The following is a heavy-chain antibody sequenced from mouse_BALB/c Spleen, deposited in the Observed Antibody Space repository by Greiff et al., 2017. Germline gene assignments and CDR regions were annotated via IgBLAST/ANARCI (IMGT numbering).Heavy chain of an antibody. CDR2: INPSTGYT. Sequence: VQLQQSGAELAKPGASVKMSCKASGYTFTSYWMHWVKQRPGQGLEWIGYINPSTGYTEYNQKFKDKATLTADKSSSTAYIQLSSLTSEDSAVYYCARGDGNYYYCAIDYWGQGTSVTVSS. J-gene: IGHJ4*01. CDR1: GYTFTSYW. CDR3: ARGDGNYYYCAIDY. V-gene: IGHV1-7*01. D-gene: IGHD2-1*01.